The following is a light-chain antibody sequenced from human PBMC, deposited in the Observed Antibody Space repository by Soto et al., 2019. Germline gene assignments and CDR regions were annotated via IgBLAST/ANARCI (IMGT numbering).Light chain of an antibody. CDR2: GAS. CDR1: QIVSSTY. J-gene: IGKJ4*01. CDR3: QQYGVSPPNT. Sequence: EIVLTQSPGTLSLSPGERATLSCRASQIVSSTYLAWFQQKPGQAPRLLIYGASTRATGNPDRFSGSGSGTDFTLTISGLEPEDFALYYCQQYGVSPPNTFGGGTKVEV. V-gene: IGKV3-20*01.